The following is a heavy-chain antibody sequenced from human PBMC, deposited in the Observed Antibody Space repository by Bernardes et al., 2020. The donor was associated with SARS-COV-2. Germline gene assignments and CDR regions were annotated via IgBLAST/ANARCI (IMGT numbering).Heavy chain of an antibody. CDR2: IRNKAYAGTT. CDR3: ARESYAGDSWSGYYRDYYGMDV. V-gene: IGHV3-49*04. Sequence: GGSLRLSCLTSGFSFGDHAMSWVRQAPGKGLEWVGFIRNKAYAGTTEYAASVKGRFTISRDDSKSIAYLQMNSLKTEDTAVYYCARESYAGDSWSGYYRDYYGMDVWGQGTTVTVSS. J-gene: IGHJ6*02. D-gene: IGHD3-3*01. CDR1: GFSFGDHA.